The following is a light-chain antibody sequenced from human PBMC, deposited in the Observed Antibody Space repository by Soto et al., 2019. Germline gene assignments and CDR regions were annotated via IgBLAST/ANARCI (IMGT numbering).Light chain of an antibody. J-gene: IGLJ2*01. CDR1: MSNIGRNT. CDR2: KDN. Sequence: QSVLTQPPSTSGAPGQRVTIYCSGSMSNIGRNTVNWYQQLPGTAPKVLMYKDNRRPSGVLDLFSGSKSGTSASLAISGLQSEDEATYYCAAWDVGLEGPIFGGGTKLTVL. V-gene: IGLV1-44*01. CDR3: AAWDVGLEGPI.